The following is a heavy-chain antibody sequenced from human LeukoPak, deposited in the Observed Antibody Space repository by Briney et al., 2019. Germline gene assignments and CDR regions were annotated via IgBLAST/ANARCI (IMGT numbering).Heavy chain of an antibody. Sequence: SETLSLTCTVSGGSISSGGYYWSWIRQPPGKGLEWIGYIYHSGSTYYNPSLKSRVTISVDRSKNQFSLKLSSVTAADTAVYYCAKWVYYDSSSGAFDIWGQGTMVTVSS. CDR1: GGSISSGGYY. J-gene: IGHJ3*02. V-gene: IGHV4-30-2*01. D-gene: IGHD3-22*01. CDR2: IYHSGST. CDR3: AKWVYYDSSSGAFDI.